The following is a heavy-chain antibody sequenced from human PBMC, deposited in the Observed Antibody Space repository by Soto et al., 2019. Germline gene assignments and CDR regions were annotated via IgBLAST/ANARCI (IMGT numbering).Heavy chain of an antibody. CDR1: DGLISSSSYY. V-gene: IGHV4-39*07. D-gene: IGHD1-26*01. J-gene: IGHJ4*02. Sequence: PSETLWLTGVVSDGLISSSSYYCGWIRQPPGKGLEWIGSIYHSGSTYYNPSLKSRVTISVDTSKNQLSLKVSSVTAADTAVYYCGSCSGRYCSFGYWCQVTLVTVSS. CDR2: IYHSGST. CDR3: GSCSGRYCSFGY.